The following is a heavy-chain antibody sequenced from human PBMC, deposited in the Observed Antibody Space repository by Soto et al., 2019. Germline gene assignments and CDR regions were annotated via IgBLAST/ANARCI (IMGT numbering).Heavy chain of an antibody. J-gene: IGHJ5*02. Sequence: SETLSLTCTVSGGSISSYYWSWIRQPPGKGLEWIGYIYYSGSTNYNPSLKSRVTISVDTSKNQFSLKLSSVTAADTAVYYCARDLVTMTTGYNWFDPWGQGTLVTVSS. V-gene: IGHV4-59*01. CDR3: ARDLVTMTTGYNWFDP. D-gene: IGHD4-4*01. CDR1: GGSISSYY. CDR2: IYYSGST.